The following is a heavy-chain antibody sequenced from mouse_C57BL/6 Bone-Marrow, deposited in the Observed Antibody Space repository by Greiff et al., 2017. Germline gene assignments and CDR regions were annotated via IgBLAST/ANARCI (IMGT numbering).Heavy chain of an antibody. CDR1: GYTFTSYW. V-gene: IGHV1-52*01. CDR3: ARDFYYYGTWYFDV. D-gene: IGHD1-1*01. Sequence: QVQLQQPGAELVRPGSSVKLSCKASGYTFTSYWMHWVKQRPIQGLEWIGNIDPSDSETHYNQKFKDKATLNVDKSSSTAYMQLSSLTSEDSAVYYCARDFYYYGTWYFDVWGTGTTVTVSS. CDR2: IDPSDSET. J-gene: IGHJ1*03.